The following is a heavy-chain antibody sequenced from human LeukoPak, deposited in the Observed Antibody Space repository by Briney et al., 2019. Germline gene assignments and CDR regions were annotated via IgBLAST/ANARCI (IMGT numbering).Heavy chain of an antibody. J-gene: IGHJ3*02. V-gene: IGHV1-18*01. D-gene: IGHD1-26*01. CDR1: GGTFSSYA. Sequence: ASVKVSCKASGGTFSSYAISWVRQAPGQGLEWMGWISAYNGNTNYAQRLQGRVTMTTDTSTSTAYMELRSLRSDDTAVYYCARWEWEYDAFDIWGQGTTVTVSS. CDR2: ISAYNGNT. CDR3: ARWEWEYDAFDI.